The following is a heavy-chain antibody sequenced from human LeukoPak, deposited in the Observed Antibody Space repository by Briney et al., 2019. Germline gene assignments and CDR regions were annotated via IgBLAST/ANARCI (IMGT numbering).Heavy chain of an antibody. D-gene: IGHD1-26*01. CDR3: ARAWDLRRPPDY. CDR2: IYDSGST. J-gene: IGHJ4*02. CDR1: GGYLGSHY. Sequence: SETLSLTCTVSGGYLGSHYWTWIRQPPGKGLEWIGYIYDSGSTYYHPSLKSRVTISVDTSKHQFSLNLSSVTAADTAVYYCARAWDLRRPPDYWGQGTLVTVSS. V-gene: IGHV4-59*11.